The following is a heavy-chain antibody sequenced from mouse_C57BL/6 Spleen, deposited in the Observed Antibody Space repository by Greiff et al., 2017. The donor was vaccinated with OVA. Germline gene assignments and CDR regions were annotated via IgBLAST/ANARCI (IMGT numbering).Heavy chain of an antibody. Sequence: QVQLQQPGAELVKPGASVKLSCKASGYTFTSYWMQWVKQRPGQGLEWIGEIDPSDSYTNYNQKFKGKATLTVDTSSSTAYMQLSSLTSEDSAVYYCAKISLYSSGYVRFAYWGQGTLVTVSA. V-gene: IGHV1-50*01. J-gene: IGHJ3*01. CDR2: IDPSDSYT. CDR1: GYTFTSYW. D-gene: IGHD3-2*02. CDR3: AKISLYSSGYVRFAY.